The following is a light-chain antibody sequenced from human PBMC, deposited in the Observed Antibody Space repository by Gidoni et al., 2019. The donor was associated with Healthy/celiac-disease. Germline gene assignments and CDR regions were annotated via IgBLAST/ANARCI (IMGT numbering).Light chain of an antibody. J-gene: IGKJ4*01. CDR2: GAS. V-gene: IGKV3-20*01. CDR3: QQYGSSPPIT. Sequence: IVFTQSPGTLSLSPGERATLSCRASQSVSSSYLAWYQQKPGQAPRLLIYGASSRATGIPDRFSGSGSGTDFTLTISRREPEDFAVYYCQQYGSSPPITFXGXTKVEIK. CDR1: QSVSSSY.